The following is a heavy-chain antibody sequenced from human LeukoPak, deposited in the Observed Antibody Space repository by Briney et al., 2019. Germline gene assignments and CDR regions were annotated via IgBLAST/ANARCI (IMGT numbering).Heavy chain of an antibody. Sequence: ASVKASCKASGYTFTSYGISWVRQAPGQGLEWMGWISAYNGNTNYAQKLQGRVTMTTDTSTSTAYMEPRSLRSDDTAVYYCARDRGGRGYYDSSGYYRDAFDIWGQGTMVTVSS. CDR3: ARDRGGRGYYDSSGYYRDAFDI. CDR1: GYTFTSYG. CDR2: ISAYNGNT. D-gene: IGHD3-22*01. J-gene: IGHJ3*02. V-gene: IGHV1-18*01.